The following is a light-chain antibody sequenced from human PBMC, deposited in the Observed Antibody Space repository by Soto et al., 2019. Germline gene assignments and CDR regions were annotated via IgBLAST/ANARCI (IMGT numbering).Light chain of an antibody. J-gene: IGLJ2*01. CDR1: SSNIGAGYD. CDR3: QSYDSSLSGVV. Sequence: QSVLTQPPSVSGAPGQRVTLSCTGSSSNIGAGYDVHWYQQLPGTAPKLLMYGDSNRPSGVPERFSGSRSGTSASLAITGLQAEDEADYYCQSYDSSLSGVVFGGGTKVTVL. CDR2: GDS. V-gene: IGLV1-40*01.